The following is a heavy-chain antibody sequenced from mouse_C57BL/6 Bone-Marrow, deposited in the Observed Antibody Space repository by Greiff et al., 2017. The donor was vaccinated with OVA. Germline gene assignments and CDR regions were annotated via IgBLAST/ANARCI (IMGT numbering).Heavy chain of an antibody. CDR2: INYDGSST. D-gene: IGHD1-1*01. CDR1: GFTFSDYY. V-gene: IGHV5-16*01. CDR3: ARDGGSSHWYFDV. Sequence: EVKLVESEGGLVQPGSSMKLSCTASGFTFSDYYMAWVRPVPEKGLEWVANINYDGSSTYYLDSLKSRFIISRDNAKNILYLQMSSLKSEDTATYDCARDGGSSHWYFDVWGTGTTVTVSS. J-gene: IGHJ1*03.